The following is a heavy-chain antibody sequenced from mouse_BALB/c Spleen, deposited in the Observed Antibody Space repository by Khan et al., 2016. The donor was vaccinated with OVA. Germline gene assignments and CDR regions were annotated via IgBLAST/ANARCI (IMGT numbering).Heavy chain of an antibody. CDR1: GFNIKDTY. Sequence: VQLQQSGTELIKPGASVKLSCTASGFNIKDTYIHWVKERPEQGPEWIGRIDPANGDTKYDPKFQGKATITADTSSNTAYLQRSSRTSEDTAVYYCATLYGSPFTYWGQGTLVTVSA. CDR2: IDPANGDT. J-gene: IGHJ3*01. V-gene: IGHV14-3*02. D-gene: IGHD2-1*01. CDR3: ATLYGSPFTY.